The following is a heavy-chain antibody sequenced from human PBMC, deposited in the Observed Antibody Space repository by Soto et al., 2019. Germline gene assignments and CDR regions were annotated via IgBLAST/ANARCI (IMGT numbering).Heavy chain of an antibody. CDR3: ARDIDYDIDY. D-gene: IGHD4-17*01. Sequence: QVQLVQSEAEVQKPGASVKVSCKTSGYIFKNYGISWVRQAPGQGLEWLGWIYPKEDRANIAQNFQGRVTLTTDTPKSTAYIELRSLIFDDSAVYFCARDIDYDIDYWGQGTLVTVSS. V-gene: IGHV1-18*01. J-gene: IGHJ4*02. CDR1: GYIFKNYG. CDR2: IYPKEDRA.